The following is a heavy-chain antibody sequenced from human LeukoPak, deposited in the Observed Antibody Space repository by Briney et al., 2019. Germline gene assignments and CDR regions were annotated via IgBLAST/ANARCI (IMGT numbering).Heavy chain of an antibody. V-gene: IGHV3-30*04. CDR1: GFTFSSYA. CDR2: ISYDGSDK. J-gene: IGHJ5*02. Sequence: GGSLRLSCVASGFTFSSYAMHWVRQAPGKGLEWVAVISYDGSDKYNADSVKGRFTISRDNSENTLFLQMNSLRAEDTAVYYCARGKTSQNIVTRKTYNWFDPWGQGTLVAVSS. D-gene: IGHD2/OR15-2a*01. CDR3: ARGKTSQNIVTRKTYNWFDP.